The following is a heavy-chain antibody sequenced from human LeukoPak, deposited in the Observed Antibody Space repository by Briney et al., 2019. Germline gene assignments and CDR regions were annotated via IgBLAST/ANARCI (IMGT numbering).Heavy chain of an antibody. CDR2: ISSSSSYI. CDR1: GFTFSSYS. J-gene: IGHJ6*02. CDR3: ARDRTSCLGCMDV. V-gene: IGHV3-21*01. Sequence: GGSLRLSCAASGFTFSSYSMNWVRQAPGKGLEWVSSISSSSSYIYYADSVKGRFTISGDNAKNSLYLQMNSLRAEDTAVYYCARDRTSCLGCMDVWGQGTTVTVSS. D-gene: IGHD2-2*01.